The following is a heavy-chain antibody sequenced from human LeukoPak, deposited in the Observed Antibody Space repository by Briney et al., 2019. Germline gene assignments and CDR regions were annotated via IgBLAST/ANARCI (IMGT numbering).Heavy chain of an antibody. D-gene: IGHD3-22*01. CDR3: ARESITMIVVVRYFDY. Sequence: ASVKVSCKASGYTFTSYYMHWVRQAPGQGLEWMGIINPSGGSTSYAQKFQGRVTMTRDTSTSTVYMELSSLRSEDTAVYYCARESITMIVVVRYFDYGGQGTLVTVS. V-gene: IGHV1-46*01. J-gene: IGHJ4*02. CDR2: INPSGGST. CDR1: GYTFTSYY.